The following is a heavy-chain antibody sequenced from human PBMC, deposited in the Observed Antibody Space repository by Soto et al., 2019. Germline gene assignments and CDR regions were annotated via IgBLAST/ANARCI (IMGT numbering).Heavy chain of an antibody. V-gene: IGHV3-23*01. D-gene: IGHD6-13*01. J-gene: IGHJ4*02. CDR1: GFTFSSYA. CDR3: AIEASSRWVERYYCDC. Sequence: PGGSLSLSCSASGFTFSSYAMSWVRQAPGKGLEWVSAISGSGGSTYYADSVKGRFTISRDNSKNTLYLQMNSLRAEDTAVYYCAIEASSRWVERYYCDCWGQGTRVTVA. CDR2: ISGSGGST.